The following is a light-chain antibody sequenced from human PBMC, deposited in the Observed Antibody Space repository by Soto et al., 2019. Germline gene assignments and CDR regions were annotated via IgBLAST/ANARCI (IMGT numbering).Light chain of an antibody. J-gene: IGKJ2*03. CDR2: GAS. CDR1: QSVSSNY. V-gene: IGKV3-20*01. CDR3: QQFSGSSYS. Sequence: ESVLTQSPGTLSLSPGERATLSCRASQSVSSNYLAWYQQKPGQAPRLLIYGASTRATGIPDRFSGSGSGTDFTLSISRLEPEDFAVYYCQQFSGSSYSFGQGTKLEIK.